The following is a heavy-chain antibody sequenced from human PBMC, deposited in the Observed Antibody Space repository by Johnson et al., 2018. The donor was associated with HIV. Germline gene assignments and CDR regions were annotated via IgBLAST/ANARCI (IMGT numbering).Heavy chain of an antibody. V-gene: IGHV3-53*01. CDR2: IYSGGST. CDR3: ARAGRGYGFDI. Sequence: MLLVESGGGLIQPGGSLRLSCAASGFTVSSNYMSWVRQAPGKGLEWVSVIYSGGSTYYEDSVKGRFAISRDNSKNTLYLQMNSLRAEDTAVYYCARAGRGYGFDIWGQGTMVTVSS. J-gene: IGHJ3*02. D-gene: IGHD3-10*01. CDR1: GFTVSSNY.